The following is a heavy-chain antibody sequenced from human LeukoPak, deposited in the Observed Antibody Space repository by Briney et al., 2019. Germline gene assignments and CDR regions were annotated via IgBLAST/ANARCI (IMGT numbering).Heavy chain of an antibody. CDR3: VRDHQYYFDY. V-gene: IGHV3-48*01. CDR1: GFIFSSYS. J-gene: IGHJ4*02. CDR2: FSTISNTI. Sequence: GGSLRLSCAASGFIFSSYSMNWVRQAPGKGLEWISYFSTISNTISYADSVKGRFTISRDDAKNSLYLQMNSLRAVDTAVYYCVRDHQYYFDYWGQGTLVTVSS.